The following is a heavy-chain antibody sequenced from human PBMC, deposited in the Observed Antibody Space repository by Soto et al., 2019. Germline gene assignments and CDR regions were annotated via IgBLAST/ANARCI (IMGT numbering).Heavy chain of an antibody. V-gene: IGHV4-61*08. CDR1: GGSISSGGYY. J-gene: IGHJ4*02. Sequence: SETLSLTCTVSGGSISSGGYYWSWIRQHPGKGLEWIGYIYYSGSTNYNPSLKSRVTISVDTSKNQFSLKLSSVTAADTAVYYCARESSEDGYNYHYFDYWGQGTLVTVSS. D-gene: IGHD5-12*01. CDR3: ARESSEDGYNYHYFDY. CDR2: IYYSGST.